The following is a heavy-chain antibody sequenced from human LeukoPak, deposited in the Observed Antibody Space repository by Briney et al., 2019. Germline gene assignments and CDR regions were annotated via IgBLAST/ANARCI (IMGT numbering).Heavy chain of an antibody. V-gene: IGHV3-30-3*01. CDR1: GFTFTNYP. Sequence: GSLRLSCSASGFTFTNYPIHWVRQAPGKGLEWVAVISYDVIIKYYADSVKGRFTLSRDNSKNILFLQMDSLRAEDTAVYFCAREDYGASGSSLGNLDYWGQGTLVTVSS. CDR2: ISYDVIIK. CDR3: AREDYGASGSSLGNLDY. J-gene: IGHJ4*02. D-gene: IGHD4/OR15-4a*01.